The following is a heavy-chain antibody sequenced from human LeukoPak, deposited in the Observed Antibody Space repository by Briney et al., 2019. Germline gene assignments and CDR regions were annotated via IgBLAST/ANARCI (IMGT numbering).Heavy chain of an antibody. J-gene: IGHJ4*02. D-gene: IGHD2-15*01. CDR1: GYTFTGYY. CDR3: ARVETYCSGGDCYSRWVDY. Sequence: AAVKVSCKASGYTFTGYYMHWVRQAPGQGLEWMGWINPNSGGANYAQKFQGRATMTRDTSISTAYMELSRLTSDDTAVYYCARVETYCSGGDCYSRWVDYWGQGTLVTVSS. CDR2: INPNSGGA. V-gene: IGHV1-2*02.